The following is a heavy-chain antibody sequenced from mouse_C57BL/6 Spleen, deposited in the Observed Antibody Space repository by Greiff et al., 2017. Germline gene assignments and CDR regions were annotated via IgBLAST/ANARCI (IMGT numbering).Heavy chain of an antibody. CDR1: GYTFTEYT. CDR3: ARHEGYDYDENFAY. V-gene: IGHV1-62-2*01. D-gene: IGHD2-4*01. J-gene: IGHJ3*01. CDR2: FYTGRGSI. Sequence: VQLQQSGAELVKPGASVKLSCKASGYTFTEYTIHWVKQRSGQGLEWIGWFYTGRGSIKYNEKFKYKATLTAYKSSSKVYMELSRLTSEDSACYFCARHEGYDYDENFAYGGQGTLVTVSA.